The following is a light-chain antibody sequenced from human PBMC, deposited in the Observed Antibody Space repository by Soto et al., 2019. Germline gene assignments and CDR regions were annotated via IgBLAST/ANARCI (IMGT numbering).Light chain of an antibody. CDR3: QSYDSSLSGSRV. CDR2: GNS. CDR1: NSKNGAGYD. V-gene: IGLV1-40*01. J-gene: IGLJ1*01. Sequence: QSVLTQPPPVSGAPGQRVTISFTGSNSKNGAGYDVHWYQQLPGTAPKLLIYGNSNRPSGVPDRFSGSKSGTSASLAITGLQAEDEADYYCQSYDSSLSGSRVFGTGTKVTVL.